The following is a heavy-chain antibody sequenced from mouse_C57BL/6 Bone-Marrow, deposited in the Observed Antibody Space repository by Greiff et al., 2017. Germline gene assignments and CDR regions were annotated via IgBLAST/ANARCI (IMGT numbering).Heavy chain of an antibody. CDR3: ARGGLL. CDR2: IYPTSGST. CDR1: GYTFTSSW. V-gene: IGHV1-64*01. Sequence: VQLQQPGAELVKPGASVKLSCKASGYTFTSSWMHRVKQRPGQGLEWIGMIYPTSGSTNYNEKFKSKATLTVDKSSSAAYVQLSSLTSEDAAVYCCARGGLLWGQGTTLTVSS. D-gene: IGHD2-3*01. J-gene: IGHJ2*01.